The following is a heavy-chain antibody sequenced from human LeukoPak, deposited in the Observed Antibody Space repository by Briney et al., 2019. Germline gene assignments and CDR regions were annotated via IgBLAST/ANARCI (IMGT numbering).Heavy chain of an antibody. J-gene: IGHJ4*02. CDR2: INHSGST. V-gene: IGHV4-34*01. CDR3: TRVHIVVLPAVRGGGYYFDY. D-gene: IGHD2-2*01. CDR1: GGSFSGYY. Sequence: SETLSLTCAVSGGSFSGYYWTWIRQPPGKGLEWIGEINHSGSTNYNPSLKSRVTISVDTSKNQFSLKLSSVTAADTAVYYCTRVHIVVLPAVRGGGYYFDYWGQGTLVTVS.